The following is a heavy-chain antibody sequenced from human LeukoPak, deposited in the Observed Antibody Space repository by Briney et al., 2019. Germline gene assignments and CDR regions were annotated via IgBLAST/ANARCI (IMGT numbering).Heavy chain of an antibody. CDR2: ISGNGRGI. V-gene: IGHV3-64*02. D-gene: IGHD3-22*01. Sequence: GGSLRLSCAASGFGFGYYDMHWVRQAPGKGLECVSAISGNGRGIYYADSVKGRFTVSRDNSNNTLYLQMGGLKHEDTAVSYCARFVSSGPLWGQGTMVTVSS. J-gene: IGHJ3*01. CDR1: GFGFGYYD. CDR3: ARFVSSGPL.